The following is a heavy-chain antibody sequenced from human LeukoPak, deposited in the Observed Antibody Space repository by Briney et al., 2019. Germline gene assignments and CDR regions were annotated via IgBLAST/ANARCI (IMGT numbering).Heavy chain of an antibody. Sequence: PGGSLRLSCAASGFTLSNRWMSWVRQAPGKGLEWVANIKEDGNEKYSVDSVKGRFTISRDNGKNSLYLEMNSLRVEDTAVYYCAREYDSRWVDYWGQGTLVTVSS. CDR2: IKEDGNEK. V-gene: IGHV3-7*01. CDR3: AREYDSRWVDY. CDR1: GFTLSNRW. D-gene: IGHD6-13*01. J-gene: IGHJ4*02.